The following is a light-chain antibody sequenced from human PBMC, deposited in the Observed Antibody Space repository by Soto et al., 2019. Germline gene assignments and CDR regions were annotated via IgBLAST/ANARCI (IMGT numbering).Light chain of an antibody. CDR3: QLYNNFWT. CDR2: GAS. V-gene: IGKV3-15*01. CDR1: QSVSSN. Sequence: IVMTQSPATLSVCPGETATLFCCASQSVSSNLAWYQQKPGQAPRLLIYGASTRATDIPARFSGSGSGTEVILPISSLQSEDFAVGYCQLYNNFWTFGQGTKV. J-gene: IGKJ1*01.